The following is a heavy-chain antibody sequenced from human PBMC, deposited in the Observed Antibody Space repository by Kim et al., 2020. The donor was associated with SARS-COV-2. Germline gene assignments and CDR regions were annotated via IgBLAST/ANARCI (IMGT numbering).Heavy chain of an antibody. CDR3: AHDVSPGGADY. J-gene: IGHJ4*02. CDR2: I. Sequence: IGHADSVKGRLSISRDKAKNSLYLQINSLRPDDTALYYCAHDVSPGGADYWGQGTLVTVSS. V-gene: IGHV3-9*01. D-gene: IGHD2-15*01.